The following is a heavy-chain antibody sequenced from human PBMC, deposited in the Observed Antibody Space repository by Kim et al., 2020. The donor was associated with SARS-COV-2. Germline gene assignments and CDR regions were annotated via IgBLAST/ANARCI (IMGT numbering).Heavy chain of an antibody. J-gene: IGHJ5*02. CDR1: GFTFSSYS. V-gene: IGHV3-21*01. D-gene: IGHD6-13*01. CDR2: ISSSSSYI. CDR3: TRGELAAAGETFDP. Sequence: GGSLRLSCAASGFTFSSYSMNWVRQAPGKGLEWVSCISSSSSYIYYAESVKGRFTISRDNAKNSLFLQMNSLRAEDTAVYFCTRGELAAAGETFDPWGQGTLVTVSS.